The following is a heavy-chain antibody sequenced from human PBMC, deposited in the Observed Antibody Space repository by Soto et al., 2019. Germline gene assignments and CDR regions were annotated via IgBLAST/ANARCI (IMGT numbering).Heavy chain of an antibody. CDR2: IWHDGTLQ. Sequence: QVQLVESGGGVVQPGRSLRLSCVASGFTFSTFGMHWVRQAPGKGLEWVAVIWHDGTLQYYADSVRGRFTISRDNSRNTLYLQMNSLRVEDTGVYYCARDSLSGSYYLDYWGQGTLVTVSS. CDR3: ARDSLSGSYYLDY. CDR1: GFTFSTFG. J-gene: IGHJ4*02. D-gene: IGHD1-26*01. V-gene: IGHV3-33*01.